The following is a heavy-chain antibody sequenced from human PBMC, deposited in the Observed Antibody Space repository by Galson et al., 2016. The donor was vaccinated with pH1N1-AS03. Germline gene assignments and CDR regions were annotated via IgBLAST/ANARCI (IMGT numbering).Heavy chain of an antibody. CDR2: IDWADDK. Sequence: PALVKPTQTLTLTCTFSGFSLTTDDMCVSWLRQPPGKALEWLARIDWADDKYYSASLKTRRTISKDTSKNQVVLTMTNVDPVDTATYYCARTRTDSYGSIDWGQGTLATVSS. V-gene: IGHV2-70*11. D-gene: IGHD3-10*01. CDR3: ARTRTDSYGSID. J-gene: IGHJ4*02. CDR1: GFSLTTDDMC.